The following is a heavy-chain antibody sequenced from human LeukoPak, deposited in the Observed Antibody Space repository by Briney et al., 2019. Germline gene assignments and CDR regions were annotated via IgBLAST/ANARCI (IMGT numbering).Heavy chain of an antibody. J-gene: IGHJ6*02. CDR2: IYHGESDT. CDR1: GYSFPRLW. V-gene: IGHV5-51*01. D-gene: IGHD4-17*01. Sequence: GEALQISCKGSGYSFPRLWIGWVRPIPRKGLGWMGIIYHGESDTRYSACFQGQVTISADKSISTAYLQWSSLKASDTAMYYCAVYLTGGDYGRFDYYYCGMDVWGQGTTVTVSS. CDR3: AVYLTGGDYGRFDYYYCGMDV.